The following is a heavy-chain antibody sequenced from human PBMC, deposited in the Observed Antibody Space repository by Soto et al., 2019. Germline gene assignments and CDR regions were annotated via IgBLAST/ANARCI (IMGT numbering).Heavy chain of an antibody. V-gene: IGHV4-30-4*01. CDR3: ARGGSRFLEWLLYDY. D-gene: IGHD3-3*01. J-gene: IGHJ4*02. CDR1: GGSISSGDYY. Sequence: PSETLSLTCTVSGGSISSGDYYWSWSRQPAGKGLEWIGYIYYSGSTYYNPSLKSRVTISVDTSKNQFSLKLSSVTAADTAVYYCARGGSRFLEWLLYDYWGQGTLVTVSS. CDR2: IYYSGST.